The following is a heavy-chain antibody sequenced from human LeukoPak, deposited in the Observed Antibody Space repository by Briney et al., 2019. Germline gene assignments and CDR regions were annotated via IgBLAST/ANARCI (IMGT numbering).Heavy chain of an antibody. CDR1: GVSISSGGYS. J-gene: IGHJ6*02. V-gene: IGHV4-30-2*01. D-gene: IGHD3-10*01. CDR2: IYHSGST. CDR3: ASGKFGEFGMDV. Sequence: PSETLSLTCAVSGVSISSGGYSWSWIRQPPGKGLEWIGYIYHSGSTYYNPSLKSRVTISVDRSKNQFSLKLSSVTAADTAVYYCASGKFGEFGMDVWGQGTTVTVSS.